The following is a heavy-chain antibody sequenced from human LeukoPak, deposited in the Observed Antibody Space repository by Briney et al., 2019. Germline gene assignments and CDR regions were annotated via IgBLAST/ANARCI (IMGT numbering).Heavy chain of an antibody. CDR1: GFTFSSYW. D-gene: IGHD1-26*01. CDR2: IKQDGSEK. J-gene: IGHJ4*02. CDR3: ARDLSGWELQEY. V-gene: IGHV3-7*01. Sequence: GGSLRLSCAASGFTFSSYWMSWVHQAPGKGLEWVANIKQDGSEKYYVDSVKGRFTISRDNAKNSLFLQMNSLRAEDTAVYYCARDLSGWELQEYWGQGTLVTVSS.